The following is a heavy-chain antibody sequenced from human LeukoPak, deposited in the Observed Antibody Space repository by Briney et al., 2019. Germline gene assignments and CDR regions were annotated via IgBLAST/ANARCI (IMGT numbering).Heavy chain of an antibody. V-gene: IGHV4-59*01. CDR1: GGFMSYYY. CDR2: KYYDGNSGNT. Sequence: SETLSLTCTVSGGFMSYYYWTWIRQTPGKGLEWIGYKYYDGNSGNTNYNPSLESRVTISVDTSKNHVSLNLTSVTAADTAVYYCVRPESAGTKYRFDYWGQGALVTVSS. D-gene: IGHD1-1*01. J-gene: IGHJ4*02. CDR3: VRPESAGTKYRFDY.